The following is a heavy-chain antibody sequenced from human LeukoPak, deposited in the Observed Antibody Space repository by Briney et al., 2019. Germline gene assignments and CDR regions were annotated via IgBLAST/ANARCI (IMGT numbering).Heavy chain of an antibody. CDR3: ARRSGSYQPIDY. CDR1: GGSISGSSYY. CDR2: FYSSGST. D-gene: IGHD1-26*01. V-gene: IGHV4-39*01. Sequence: KPPETLSLTCSVSGGSISGSSYYWGWIRQPPGKGLAWIGSFYSSGSTYYNSSLQSRVTISVDTSKNQFSLKLSSVTAADTAVYYCARRSGSYQPIDYWGQGTLVTVSS. J-gene: IGHJ4*02.